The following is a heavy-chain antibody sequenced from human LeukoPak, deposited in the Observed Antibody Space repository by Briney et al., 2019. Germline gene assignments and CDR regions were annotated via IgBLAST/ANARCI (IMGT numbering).Heavy chain of an antibody. CDR3: GRVRYDFSGFDP. Sequence: GGSLRLSCAASRFTFSTYWMHWVRQGPGKGLVWVARINSDGSSTSYVDSVKGRFTISRDNAKNTLYLQMNSLRAEDTAVYYCGRVRYDFSGFDPWGQGTLVTVSS. V-gene: IGHV3-74*01. CDR1: RFTFSTYW. CDR2: INSDGSST. D-gene: IGHD3/OR15-3a*01. J-gene: IGHJ5*02.